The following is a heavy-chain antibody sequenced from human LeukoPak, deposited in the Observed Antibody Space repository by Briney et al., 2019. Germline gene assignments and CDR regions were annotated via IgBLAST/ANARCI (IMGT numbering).Heavy chain of an antibody. J-gene: IGHJ5*02. V-gene: IGHV1-69*06. CDR1: GGTFSSYA. CDR3: ARGRIAAGFDP. D-gene: IGHD6-25*01. Sequence: GASVKVSCKASGGTFSSYAISWVRQAPGQGLEWMGGIIPIFGTANYAQKFQGRVTITADKSTSTAYMELSSLRSDDTAVYYCARGRIAAGFDPWGQGTLVTVSS. CDR2: IIPIFGTA.